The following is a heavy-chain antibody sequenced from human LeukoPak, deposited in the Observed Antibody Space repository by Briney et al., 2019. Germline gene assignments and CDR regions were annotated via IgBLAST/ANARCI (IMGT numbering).Heavy chain of an antibody. CDR3: AREISSSWYYYMDV. CDR1: GYTFTGYY. J-gene: IGHJ6*03. Sequence: ASVKVSCKASGYTFTGYYMHWVRQAPGQGLEWVGWINPNSGGTNYAQKFQGRVTMTRDTSISTAYMELSSLRSEDTAVYYCAREISSSWYYYMDVWGKGTTVTISS. V-gene: IGHV1-2*02. D-gene: IGHD6-13*01. CDR2: INPNSGGT.